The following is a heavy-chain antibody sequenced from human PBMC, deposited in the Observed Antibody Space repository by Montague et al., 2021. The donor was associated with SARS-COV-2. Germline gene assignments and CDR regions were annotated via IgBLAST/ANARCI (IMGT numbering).Heavy chain of an antibody. V-gene: IGHV3-11*05. CDR1: EFTFSDYY. J-gene: IGHJ4*02. D-gene: IGHD4-17*01. CDR2: ISGSSSYT. CDR3: ARAPDDYGTFGY. Sequence: SLRLSCAASEFTFSDYYMSWIRQAPGKGLEWVSYISGSSSYTNYADSVKGRFTISRDNAKNSLYLQMDSLRDEDTGVYYCARAPDDYGTFGYWGQGIPVIVSS.